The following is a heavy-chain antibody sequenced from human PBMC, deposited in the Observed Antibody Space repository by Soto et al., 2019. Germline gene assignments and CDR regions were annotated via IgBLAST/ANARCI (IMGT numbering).Heavy chain of an antibody. V-gene: IGHV1-3*01. Sequence: QIQLMQSGAEVRKPGASVKVSCKASGYTFTSYGIHWVRQAPGQRLEWTGWINAGNGNTKYSEKFQGRVTITRDTSASTAYLELSSLRSEETAVYYCARDPNDSSAYYHHYYYGMDVWGQGTTVNVSS. D-gene: IGHD3-22*01. J-gene: IGHJ6*02. CDR1: GYTFTSYG. CDR3: ARDPNDSSAYYHHYYYGMDV. CDR2: INAGNGNT.